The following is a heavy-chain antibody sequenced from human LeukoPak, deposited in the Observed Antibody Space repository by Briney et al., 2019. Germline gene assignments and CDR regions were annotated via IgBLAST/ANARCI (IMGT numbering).Heavy chain of an antibody. CDR2: ISSSSSYI. Sequence: PGGSLRLSCAASGFTFSSYSMNWVRQAPGKGLEWVSSISSSSSYIYYADSVKGRFTISRDNAKNSLYLQMNCLRAEDTAVYYCARDKSGSSGYYYRDDAFDIWGQGTMVTVSS. D-gene: IGHD3-22*01. CDR3: ARDKSGSSGYYYRDDAFDI. CDR1: GFTFSSYS. V-gene: IGHV3-21*01. J-gene: IGHJ3*02.